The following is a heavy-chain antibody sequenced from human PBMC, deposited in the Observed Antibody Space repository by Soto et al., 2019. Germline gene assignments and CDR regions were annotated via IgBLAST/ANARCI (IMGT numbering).Heavy chain of an antibody. CDR1: GGSFSGYY. Sequence: SETLSLTCAVSGGSFSGYYWTWIRQPPGTGLEWIGEINHSGSTNYNPSLKIRVTISVDTSKNQFSLKLTSVTAADTAVYYCARDKITGLFDYWGQGTLVTV. D-gene: IGHD2-8*02. CDR2: INHSGST. V-gene: IGHV4-34*01. CDR3: ARDKITGLFDY. J-gene: IGHJ4*02.